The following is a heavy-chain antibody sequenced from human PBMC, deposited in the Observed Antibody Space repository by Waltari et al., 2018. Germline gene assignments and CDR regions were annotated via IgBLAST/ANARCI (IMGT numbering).Heavy chain of an antibody. D-gene: IGHD1-26*01. Sequence: QVQPVQSGAEVKKPGASVKVSCTVSGYTLTELSMHCVRQARGNGLEWMGGFDPEDGETIYAQKFQGRVTMTEDTSTDTAYMELSSLRSEDTAVYYCATDWGLYSGSYARPWFDPWGQGTLVTVSS. CDR3: ATDWGLYSGSYARPWFDP. J-gene: IGHJ5*02. CDR2: FDPEDGET. V-gene: IGHV1-24*01. CDR1: GYTLTELS.